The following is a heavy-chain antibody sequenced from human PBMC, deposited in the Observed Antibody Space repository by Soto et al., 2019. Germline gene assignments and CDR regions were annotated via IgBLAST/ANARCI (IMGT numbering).Heavy chain of an antibody. V-gene: IGHV4-61*01. J-gene: IGHJ4*02. CDR3: AWNRGSYEYFDY. CDR2: IYYTGST. D-gene: IGHD1-26*01. CDR1: GGSVSSGNYY. Sequence: KPSETLSLTCTVSGGSVSSGNYYWSWIRQPPGKGLEWIGNIYYTGSTNYNPSLKSRVSISADTSKSQFSLKLSSVTAADTAVYYCAWNRGSYEYFDYWGQGTLVTVS.